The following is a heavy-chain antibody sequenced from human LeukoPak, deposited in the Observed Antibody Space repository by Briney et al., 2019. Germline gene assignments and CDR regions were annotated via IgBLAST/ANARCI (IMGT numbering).Heavy chain of an antibody. J-gene: IGHJ5*01. CDR3: ARGMSAAYDYNWFDS. CDR1: GDSISAYY. D-gene: IGHD5-12*01. CDR2: IHASGST. Sequence: SETLSLTCTVSGDSISAYYWSWIRQPAGRGLEWIGRIHASGSTRYNPSLKSRVTMSVDTSKNQFSLKLTSVTAANTALYFCARGMSAAYDYNWFDSWGQGTLVTVSS. V-gene: IGHV4-4*07.